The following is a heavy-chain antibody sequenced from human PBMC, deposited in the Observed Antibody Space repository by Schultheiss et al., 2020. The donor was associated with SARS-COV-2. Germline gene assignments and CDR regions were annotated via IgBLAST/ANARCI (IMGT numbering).Heavy chain of an antibody. J-gene: IGHJ6*02. CDR1: GFTFSTYG. V-gene: IGHV3-30*02. CDR3: AKDRRYYDILTGYFQAHNQALESYGMDV. D-gene: IGHD3-9*01. Sequence: GGSLRLSCEVSGFTFSTYGMHWVRQAPGKGLEWVAFIRYDGSNKYYADSVKGRFTISRDNSKNTLYLQMNSLRAEDTAVYYCAKDRRYYDILTGYFQAHNQALESYGMDVWGQGTTVTVSS. CDR2: IRYDGSNK.